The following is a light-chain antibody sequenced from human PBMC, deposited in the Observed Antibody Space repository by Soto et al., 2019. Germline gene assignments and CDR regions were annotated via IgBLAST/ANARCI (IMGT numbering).Light chain of an antibody. Sequence: QSVLTQPPSVSGAPGQRVTISCTGSSSNIGAGYDVHWYQQLPGTAPKLLIYDNSNRPSGVPDRFSGSKSGTSASLAITGLQAEDEAYYYCQSYDSSLSGYVFGTGTKLTVL. CDR1: SSNIGAGYD. V-gene: IGLV1-40*01. CDR3: QSYDSSLSGYV. CDR2: DNS. J-gene: IGLJ1*01.